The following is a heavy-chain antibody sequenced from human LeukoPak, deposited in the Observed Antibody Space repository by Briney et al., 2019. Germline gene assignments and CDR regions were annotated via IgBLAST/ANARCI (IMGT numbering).Heavy chain of an antibody. J-gene: IGHJ1*01. CDR3: ARDHEVTPFQH. V-gene: IGHV1-46*02. D-gene: IGHD4-23*01. Sequence: EASVKVSCKASGGTFNKDVIITWGRHAPGQGLEWMGIINPSGGSTSYAQKFQGRVTMTRDMSTSTVYMELSSLRSEDTAVYYCARDHEVTPFQHWGQGTLVTVSS. CDR1: GGTFNKDV. CDR2: INPSGGST.